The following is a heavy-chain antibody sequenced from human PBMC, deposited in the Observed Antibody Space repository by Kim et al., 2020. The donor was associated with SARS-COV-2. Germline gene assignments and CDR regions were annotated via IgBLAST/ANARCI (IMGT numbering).Heavy chain of an antibody. CDR3: ASFGAYYYDSSGRFDY. V-gene: IGHV4-59*13. CDR1: GGSISSYY. J-gene: IGHJ4*01. CDR2: IYYSGST. D-gene: IGHD3-22*01. Sequence: SETLSLTCTVSGGSISSYYWSWIRQPPGKGLEWIGSIYYSGSTNYNASPKRRVTISVDTSKNQFSLKLSSGTAADTAVYYCASFGAYYYDSSGRFDYWG.